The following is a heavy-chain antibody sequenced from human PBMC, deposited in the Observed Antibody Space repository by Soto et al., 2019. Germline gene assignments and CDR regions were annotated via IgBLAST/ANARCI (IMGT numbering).Heavy chain of an antibody. CDR2: INSRTDGGTT. V-gene: IGHV3-15*07. D-gene: IGHD3-22*01. CDR3: NTERDESSGDAPNY. Sequence: EVQLVESGGGLVKSGGSLRLSCAASGFTFNNAWMNWVRQAPGKGLEWVGSINSRTDGGTTDYAAPVKDRFTISRDDSKNTLYLQMNSLKTEDTDMYYCNTERDESSGDAPNYWGQGTLVTVSS. CDR1: GFTFNNAW. J-gene: IGHJ4*02.